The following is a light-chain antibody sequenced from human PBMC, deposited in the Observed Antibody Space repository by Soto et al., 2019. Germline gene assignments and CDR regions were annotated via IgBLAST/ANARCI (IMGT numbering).Light chain of an antibody. CDR2: DAS. Sequence: DIQMTQSPSSLSASVGDRVAITCRAGQSISDFLNWYQQKPGKAPKLLIYDASSLESGVPSRFSGSGSGTEFILTISSLAPEDFAVYFCQQRFSWPLTFGGGTKVDIK. CDR3: QQRFSWPLT. CDR1: QSISDF. J-gene: IGKJ4*01. V-gene: IGKV1-39*01.